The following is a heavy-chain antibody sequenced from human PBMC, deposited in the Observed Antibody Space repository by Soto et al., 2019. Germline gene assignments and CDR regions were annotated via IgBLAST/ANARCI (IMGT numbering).Heavy chain of an antibody. CDR1: GGSMNTPNYF. Sequence: QLQLQESGPGLVKPSETLSLTCTVSGGSMNTPNYFWGWIRQPPGKGLESIGNVYYNGSTYYNPSLKSRVTMSGDTSKNQFSLKLTSVTATDTAVYYCARLSIFRGVRNWGQGTPVTVS. D-gene: IGHD3-10*01. CDR3: ARLSIFRGVRN. J-gene: IGHJ4*02. V-gene: IGHV4-39*01. CDR2: VYYNGST.